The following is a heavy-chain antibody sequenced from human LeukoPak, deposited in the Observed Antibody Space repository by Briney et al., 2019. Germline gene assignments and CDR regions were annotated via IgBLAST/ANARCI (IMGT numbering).Heavy chain of an antibody. CDR1: GFTLSNYA. J-gene: IGHJ6*03. D-gene: IGHD4-17*01. Sequence: GGSLRLSCAASGFTLSNYAMNWVRQAPGKGLEWVSSINGSGDKTYYADSVKGRFTISRDNSKNTLYLQMNSLRAEDTAVYYCAKGDYGDYFHYMDVWGKGTTVTVSS. CDR3: AKGDYGDYFHYMDV. V-gene: IGHV3-23*01. CDR2: INGSGDKT.